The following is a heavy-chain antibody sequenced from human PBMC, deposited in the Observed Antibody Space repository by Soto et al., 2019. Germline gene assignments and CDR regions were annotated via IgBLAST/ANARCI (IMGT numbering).Heavy chain of an antibody. Sequence: ASLKVSCKASGYTFTSYDINWVRQATGQGLEWMGWMNPNSGNTGYAQKFQGRVTMTRNTSISTAYMELSSLRSEDTAVYYCARGRYDILTGEDAFDIWGQGTMVTVSS. D-gene: IGHD3-9*01. CDR3: ARGRYDILTGEDAFDI. CDR2: MNPNSGNT. V-gene: IGHV1-8*01. CDR1: GYTFTSYD. J-gene: IGHJ3*02.